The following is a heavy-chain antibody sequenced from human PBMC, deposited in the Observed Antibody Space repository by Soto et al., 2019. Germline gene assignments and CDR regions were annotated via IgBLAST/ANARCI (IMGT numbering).Heavy chain of an antibody. D-gene: IGHD3-16*01. CDR3: AKGANYVGLFDS. Sequence: EVQLVESGGGLVQPGGSLRLSCAASGFTFSSFAMSWVRQATGKGLEWVSVISGGGITHYSNSVKGRFTISRDNSKNMVYLEMTTLRAEDTALYYCAKGANYVGLFDSWGQGTLVTVST. CDR2: ISGGGIT. V-gene: IGHV3-23*04. CDR1: GFTFSSFA. J-gene: IGHJ5*01.